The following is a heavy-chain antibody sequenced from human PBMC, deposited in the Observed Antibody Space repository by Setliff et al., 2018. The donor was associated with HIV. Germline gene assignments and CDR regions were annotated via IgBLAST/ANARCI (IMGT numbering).Heavy chain of an antibody. CDR2: INPSGGIT. J-gene: IGHJ4*02. CDR3: ASAPLTTVTTGPRYYLDS. CDR1: GYTLTNYH. Sequence: ASVKVSCKAAGYTLTNYHMHWVRQAPGQGLEWMGVINPSGGITTSAQKFLGRVTVTKDTSTSTVYMEVSNLKSEDTAVYYCASAPLTTVTTGPRYYLDSWGQGTLVTVSS. D-gene: IGHD4-17*01. V-gene: IGHV1-46*01.